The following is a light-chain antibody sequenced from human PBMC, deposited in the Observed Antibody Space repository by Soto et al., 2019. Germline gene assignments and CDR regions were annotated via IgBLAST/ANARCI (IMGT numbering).Light chain of an antibody. V-gene: IGKV3-11*01. CDR1: QSVSSY. J-gene: IGKJ1*01. Sequence: EIVLTQSPATLALSPGERANLSCRASQSVSSYLAWYQQKPGQAPRLLIYDSSNRATGIPARFSGSGSGTDFTLTISSLEPEDFAVYYCQQRGNWPRTFGQGTKVDIK. CDR3: QQRGNWPRT. CDR2: DSS.